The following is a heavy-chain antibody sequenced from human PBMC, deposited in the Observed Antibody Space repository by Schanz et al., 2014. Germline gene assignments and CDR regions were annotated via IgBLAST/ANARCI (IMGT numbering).Heavy chain of an antibody. CDR2: VSSSSSYT. CDR1: GFTFSDAW. Sequence: VQLVESGGTLVRPGGFLRLSCAASGFTFSDAWMSWVRQAPGKGLEWVSYVSSSSSYTHYADSVKGRFTISRDNAKNSLYLQMNSLRAEDTAVYYCARPPHDSSGYYPFDYWGQGTLVTVSS. CDR3: ARPPHDSSGYYPFDY. V-gene: IGHV3-11*05. J-gene: IGHJ4*02. D-gene: IGHD3-22*01.